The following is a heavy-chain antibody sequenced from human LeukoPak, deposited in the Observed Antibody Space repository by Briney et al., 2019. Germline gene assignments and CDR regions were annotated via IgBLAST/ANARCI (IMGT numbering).Heavy chain of an antibody. Sequence: SETLSLTRAVYGGSFSGYYWSWIRQPPGKGLEWIGEINHSGSTNYNPSLKSRVTISVDTSKNQFSLKLSSVTAADTAVYYCARVHRSPFYDSSGYYPDYWGQGTLVTVSS. CDR2: INHSGST. V-gene: IGHV4-34*01. J-gene: IGHJ4*02. D-gene: IGHD3-22*01. CDR1: GGSFSGYY. CDR3: ARVHRSPFYDSSGYYPDY.